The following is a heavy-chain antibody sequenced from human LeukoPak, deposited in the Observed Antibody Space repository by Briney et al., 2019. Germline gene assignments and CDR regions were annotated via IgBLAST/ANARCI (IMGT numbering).Heavy chain of an antibody. Sequence: KPGGSLRLSCAASGFTFSEYYMSWIRQAPGKGLEWVAYISSSGNTRYSADSVRGRFTISRDNAKNSLYLKMNSRRAEDTAVYYCAWGGMAAFDSWGQGTLVTVSS. D-gene: IGHD3-16*01. CDR1: GFTFSEYY. V-gene: IGHV3-11*04. CDR3: AWGGMAAFDS. CDR2: ISSSGNTR. J-gene: IGHJ4*02.